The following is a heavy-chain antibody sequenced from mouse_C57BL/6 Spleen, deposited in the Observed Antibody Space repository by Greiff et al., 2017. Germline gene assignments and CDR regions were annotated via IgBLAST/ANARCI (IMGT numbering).Heavy chain of an antibody. Sequence: EVMLVESGGGLVQPKGSLKLSCAASGFTFNTYAMHWVRQAPGKGLEWVARIRSKSSNYATYYAVSVKDRFTISRDDLQSMLYLQMNNLKTEDTARYYCVRGGLLLLDYWGQGTSVTVSS. CDR3: VRGGLLLLDY. V-gene: IGHV10-3*01. J-gene: IGHJ4*01. CDR2: IRSKSSNYAT. D-gene: IGHD2-3*01. CDR1: GFTFNTYA.